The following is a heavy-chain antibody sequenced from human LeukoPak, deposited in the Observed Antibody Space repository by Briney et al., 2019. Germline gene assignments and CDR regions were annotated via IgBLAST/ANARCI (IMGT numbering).Heavy chain of an antibody. V-gene: IGHV1-18*01. D-gene: IGHD4-17*01. J-gene: IGHJ5*02. CDR3: ARDALRDYGDSKRAYNWFDP. CDR2: ISGYNGKT. CDR1: GYTFTSYG. Sequence: ASVKVSCKASGYTFTSYGISWVRQAPGQGLEWMGWISGYNGKTKYAQKLQDRVTMTTDTSTTTAYMELRSLRSDDTAVYYCARDALRDYGDSKRAYNWFDPWGQGTLVTVSS.